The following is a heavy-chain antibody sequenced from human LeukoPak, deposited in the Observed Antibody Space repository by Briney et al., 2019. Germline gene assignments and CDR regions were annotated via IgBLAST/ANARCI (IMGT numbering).Heavy chain of an antibody. D-gene: IGHD3-22*01. V-gene: IGHV1-2*02. CDR3: ARDYDSSGLDY. Sequence: ASVKVSCKTSGGTFSTSAITWVRQAPGQGLEWMGWINPNSGGTNYAQKYQGRVTMTRDTSISTAYMELSRLRSDDTAVYYCARDYDSSGLDYWGQGTLVTVSS. CDR1: GGTFSTSA. J-gene: IGHJ4*02. CDR2: INPNSGGT.